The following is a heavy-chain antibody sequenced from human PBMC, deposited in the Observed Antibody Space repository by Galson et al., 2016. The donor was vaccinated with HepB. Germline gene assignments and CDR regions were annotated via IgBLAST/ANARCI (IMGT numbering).Heavy chain of an antibody. CDR1: GFTFNNYD. J-gene: IGHJ4*02. Sequence: SLRLSCAASGFTFNNYDMHWFRQAPGKGLEWVSYITRSGGTTLYADSVKGRFTISRDNAKNSLYLQMNSLRDEDTAVYYCANYLGYGSGRPGYFHSWGQGTLVTVSP. CDR2: ITRSGGTT. V-gene: IGHV3-48*02. CDR3: ANYLGYGSGRPGYFHS. D-gene: IGHD3-10*01.